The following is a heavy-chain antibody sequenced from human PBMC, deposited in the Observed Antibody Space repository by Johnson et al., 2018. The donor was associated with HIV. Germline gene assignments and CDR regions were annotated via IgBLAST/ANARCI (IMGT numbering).Heavy chain of an antibody. D-gene: IGHD6-13*01. V-gene: IGHV3-30*04. Sequence: QVQLVESGGGVVQPGRSLRLSCAASGFTFSSYAIHWVRQAPGKGLEWVAAISYDGSNKYYADSVKGRFTISRDNSKNTLYLQMNSLRAEDTAVYYCASKAAGTMHAFDIWGQGTMVTVSS. CDR2: ISYDGSNK. CDR1: GFTFSSYA. CDR3: ASKAAGTMHAFDI. J-gene: IGHJ3*02.